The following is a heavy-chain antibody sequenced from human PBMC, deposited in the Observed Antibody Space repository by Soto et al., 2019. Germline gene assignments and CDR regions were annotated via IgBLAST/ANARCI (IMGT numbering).Heavy chain of an antibody. V-gene: IGHV1-69*13. CDR1: GGTFSSYA. CDR3: ARDRLDTAMARTNYYYYGMDV. Sequence: SVKVSCKASGGTFSSYAISWVRQAPGQGLEWMGGIIPIFGTANYAQKFQGRVTITADESTSTAYMELSSLRSEDTAVYYCARDRLDTAMARTNYYYYGMDVWGRGTTVTVSS. CDR2: IIPIFGTA. D-gene: IGHD5-18*01. J-gene: IGHJ6*02.